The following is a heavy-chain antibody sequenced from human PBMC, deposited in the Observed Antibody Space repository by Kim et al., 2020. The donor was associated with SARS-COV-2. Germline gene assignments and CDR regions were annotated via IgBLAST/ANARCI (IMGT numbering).Heavy chain of an antibody. V-gene: IGHV1-3*04. J-gene: IGHJ4*02. CDR2: INIGDGNT. Sequence: ASVKVSCKASGYTFSKNGIDWVRQAPGQRLEWMGWINIGDGNTEYAEKFYDRLTITRDTSASASYLELSRLTSEDSGVYYCARGGPFSGWGSPFDYWGQGTLVIVSS. D-gene: IGHD3-16*01. CDR3: ARGGPFSGWGSPFDY. CDR1: GYTFSKNG.